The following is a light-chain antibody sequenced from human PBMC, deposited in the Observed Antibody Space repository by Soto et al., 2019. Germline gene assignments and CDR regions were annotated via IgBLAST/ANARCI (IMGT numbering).Light chain of an antibody. J-gene: IGKJ4*01. CDR1: QSFSSN. Sequence: EIVMTQSPATLSVSPGERATLSCRASQSFSSNLAWYQQKPGRTPRLLIYGAATRATSIPARFSGSGSGTEFTLTIRSLQSEDFEVYYCLQYNKWPLTFGGGTKV. CDR2: GAA. V-gene: IGKV3-15*01. CDR3: LQYNKWPLT.